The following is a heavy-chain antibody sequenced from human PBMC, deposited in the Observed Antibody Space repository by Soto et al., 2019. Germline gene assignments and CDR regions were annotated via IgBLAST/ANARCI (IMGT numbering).Heavy chain of an antibody. CDR1: GITFIYAW. V-gene: IGHV3-15*07. CDR3: THVFSVARRYSYF. D-gene: IGHD3-16*01. J-gene: IGHJ4*02. CDR2: IKSQAGGGTI. Sequence: EVQLVESGGGLVKPGGSLRLSCAASGITFIYAWMDWVRQAPGKRLEWVGRIKSQAGGGTIDYAAHVKGRFAISRDDSKNTMYLQMDSLKTEDTAVYDCTHVFSVARRYSYFWGQGTLVTVSS.